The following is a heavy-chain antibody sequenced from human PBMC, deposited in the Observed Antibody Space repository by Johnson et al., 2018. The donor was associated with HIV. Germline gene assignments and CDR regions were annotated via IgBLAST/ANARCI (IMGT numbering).Heavy chain of an antibody. J-gene: IGHJ3*02. D-gene: IGHD3-22*01. CDR3: AKDLGIVVVKSAFDI. CDR1: GFTFSSYG. Sequence: QVQLVESGGGVVQPGGSLRLSCAASGFTFSSYGMHWVRQAPGKGLEWVAFIRYDGSNKYYADSVKGRFTISRDNSKNTLYLQMNSLRAEDTAVYYCAKDLGIVVVKSAFDIWGQGTMVTVSS. CDR2: IRYDGSNK. V-gene: IGHV3-30*02.